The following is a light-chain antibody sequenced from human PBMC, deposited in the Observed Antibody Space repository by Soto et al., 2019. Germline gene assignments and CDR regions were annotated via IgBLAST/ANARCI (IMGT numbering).Light chain of an antibody. CDR1: QSVLYSSNNKNY. J-gene: IGKJ2*01. V-gene: IGKV4-1*01. CDR3: QQYESTPPT. CDR2: LAS. Sequence: DIVMTQSPDSLAVSLGERATINCKSSQSVLYSSNNKNYLAWYQQRPGQPPKLLIYLASTRESGVPARFSGSGSGTDFTLTITSLQAEDVAVYYCQQYESTPPTFGQGTKLEIK.